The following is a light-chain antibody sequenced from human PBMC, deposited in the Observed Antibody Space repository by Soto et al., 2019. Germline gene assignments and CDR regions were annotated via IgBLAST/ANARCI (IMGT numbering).Light chain of an antibody. V-gene: IGKV1-5*03. CDR3: QQYNSYST. Sequence: DIQMTQSPSTLSASVGDRVTITCRASQSISSWLAWYQQKPVKAPKLLIYKASILEIGVPSRFSGSGSGTEFTLTISSLQPDDFATYYCQQYNSYSTCGGGTKVEIK. J-gene: IGKJ4*01. CDR2: KAS. CDR1: QSISSW.